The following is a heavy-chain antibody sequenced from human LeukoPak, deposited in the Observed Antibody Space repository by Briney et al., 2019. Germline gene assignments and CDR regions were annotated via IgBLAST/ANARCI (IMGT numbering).Heavy chain of an antibody. D-gene: IGHD6-19*01. CDR1: GYTFTSYG. J-gene: IGHJ6*02. V-gene: IGHV1-18*01. Sequence: GASVKVSCKASGYTFTSYGISWVRQAPGQGLEWMGWISAYNGNTNYAQKLQGRVTMTTDTSTSTAYMELRSQGSDDTAVYYCARFSFAGAGGYCGRDVGAQGPTLTVPS. CDR3: ARFSFAGAGGYCGRDV. CDR2: ISAYNGNT.